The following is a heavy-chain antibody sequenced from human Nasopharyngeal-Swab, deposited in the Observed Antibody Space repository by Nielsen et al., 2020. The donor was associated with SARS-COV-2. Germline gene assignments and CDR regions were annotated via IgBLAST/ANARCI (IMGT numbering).Heavy chain of an antibody. Sequence: GSLRLSCSVSGGSIRSFYWSWIRQPPGKGLEWIGEVNHGGGTNYNPSLKSRVTISVATSKNQFSLKLSSVTAADTAVYYCARGGAGVVPAPVLGLGPYYSYYYMDVWGKGTTVTVSS. D-gene: IGHD2-2*01. J-gene: IGHJ6*03. CDR3: ARGGAGVVPAPVLGLGPYYSYYYMDV. CDR1: GGSIRSFY. V-gene: IGHV4-34*01. CDR2: VNHGGGT.